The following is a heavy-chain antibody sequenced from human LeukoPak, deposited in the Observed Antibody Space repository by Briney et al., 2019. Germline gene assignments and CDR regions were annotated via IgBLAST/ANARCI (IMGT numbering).Heavy chain of an antibody. CDR2: ISAYNGNT. Sequence: ASVKVSCKASGYTFTSYGISWVRQAPGQGLEWMGWISAYNGNTNYAQKLQGRVTMTTDTSTSTAYMELRSLRSDDTAVYYCARSVVVAATPTNWFDPWGQGTLVTVSS. D-gene: IGHD2-15*01. CDR3: ARSVVVAATPTNWFDP. CDR1: GYTFTSYG. J-gene: IGHJ5*02. V-gene: IGHV1-18*01.